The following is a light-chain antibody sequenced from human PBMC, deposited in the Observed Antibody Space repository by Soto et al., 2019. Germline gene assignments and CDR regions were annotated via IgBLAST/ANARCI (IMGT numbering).Light chain of an antibody. J-gene: IGKJ4*01. CDR3: QQYYSPPLT. CDR1: QRVLYRYINKNY. V-gene: IGKV4-1*01. Sequence: DIVMTQSTESLAVSLGERATINCRSSQRVLYRYINKNYLAWYQQKPGQPPQLLIYWASTREPGVPDRFSGIVSGIDFTLTISSLQAGDVAVYYCQQYYSPPLTFGGGTKVDIK. CDR2: WAS.